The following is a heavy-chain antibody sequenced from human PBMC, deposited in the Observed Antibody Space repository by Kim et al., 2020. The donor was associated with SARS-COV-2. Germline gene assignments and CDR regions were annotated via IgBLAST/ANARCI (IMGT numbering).Heavy chain of an antibody. CDR3: AKDSTRGGHYYFDY. J-gene: IGHJ4*02. V-gene: IGHV3-23*01. Sequence: DPVKGRFTIYRDNSKNTLYLQMNRLRAEDTAVYYCAKDSTRGGHYYFDYWGQGTLVTVSS. D-gene: IGHD3-10*01.